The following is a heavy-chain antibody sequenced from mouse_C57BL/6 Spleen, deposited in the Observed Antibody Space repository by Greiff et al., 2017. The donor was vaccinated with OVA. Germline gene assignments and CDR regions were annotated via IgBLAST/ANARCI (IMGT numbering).Heavy chain of an antibody. J-gene: IGHJ2*01. CDR1: GYPFTSSL. CDR2: IYPYNGST. CDR3: ARGRELSYFDY. V-gene: IGHV1-64*01. Sequence: QVQLQQPGAELVKPGASVKLSFKASGYPFTSSLMPWVKPRPGQGLEWIGMIYPYNGSTNYKEKFKSKATLTVDKSSRTAYMQLSSLTSEDSAVYYCARGRELSYFDYWGQGTTLTVSS.